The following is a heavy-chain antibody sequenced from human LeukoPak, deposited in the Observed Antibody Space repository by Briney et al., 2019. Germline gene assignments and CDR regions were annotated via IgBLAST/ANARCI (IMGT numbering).Heavy chain of an antibody. CDR2: ISTYDGNT. D-gene: IGHD6-19*01. CDR1: GYTFNTYG. CDR3: ARWSYSSDWYFGTFDI. J-gene: IGHJ3*02. Sequence: SVKVSCKASGYTFNTYGISWVRQAPGQGLEWMGWISTYDGNTNYAQNLQGRVTMTTDTSTRTACMELRSLRSGDTAVYYCARWSYSSDWYFGTFDIWGQGTTVTISS. V-gene: IGHV1-18*01.